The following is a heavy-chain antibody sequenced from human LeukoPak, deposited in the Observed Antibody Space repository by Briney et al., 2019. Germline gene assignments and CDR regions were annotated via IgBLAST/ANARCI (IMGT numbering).Heavy chain of an antibody. J-gene: IGHJ4*02. Sequence: SETLSLTCTVSGGSFTNYFWSWLRQPPGKGLEWIGYIYYSGSTNYNPSLKSRVTISFDTSKNQFSLKLRSVTAADTAVYYCARSIGSSGWHNFHFWGPGTLVSVSS. CDR2: IYYSGST. CDR1: GGSFTNYF. CDR3: ARSIGSSGWHNFHF. V-gene: IGHV4-59*12. D-gene: IGHD6-19*01.